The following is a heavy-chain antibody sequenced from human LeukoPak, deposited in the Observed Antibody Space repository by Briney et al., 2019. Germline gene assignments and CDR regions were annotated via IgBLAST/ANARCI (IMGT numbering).Heavy chain of an antibody. J-gene: IGHJ4*02. CDR1: GYTFTSYA. V-gene: IGHV1-18*01. CDR3: ARGLEYQLPVVY. D-gene: IGHD2-2*01. Sequence: ASVKVSCKASGYTFTSYAMNWVRQAPGQGLEWMGWISAYNGNTNYAQKLQGRVTMTTDTSTSTAYMELRSLTSDDTAVYYCARGLEYQLPVVYWGQGTLVTVSS. CDR2: ISAYNGNT.